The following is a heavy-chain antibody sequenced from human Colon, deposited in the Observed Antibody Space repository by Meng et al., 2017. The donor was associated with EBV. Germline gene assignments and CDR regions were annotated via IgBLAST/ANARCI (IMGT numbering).Heavy chain of an antibody. CDR1: GAPLSHANW. CDR3: ARTAICIGGSCTTWDY. V-gene: IGHV4-4*02. CDR2: IHHNGNT. D-gene: IGHD2-15*01. J-gene: IGHJ4*02. Sequence: QAQVRAAVPQQGKPSDTSPLTCAGSGAPLSHANWWSWVRQPPGKGLEWIGDIHHNGNTNYNPSLKSRVTISVDKSKNQFVLKVTSVTAADTAVYYCARTAICIGGSCTTWDYWGQGALVTVSS.